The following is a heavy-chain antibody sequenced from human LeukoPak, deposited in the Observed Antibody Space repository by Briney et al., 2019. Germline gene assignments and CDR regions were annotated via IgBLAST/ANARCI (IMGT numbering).Heavy chain of an antibody. Sequence: GASVKVSCKASGYTFTGYYMHWVRQAPGQGLEWMGWINPNSGGTNYAQKFQGRVTMTRDTSISTAYMELSRLRSDDTAVYYCARGSLFGVVENFDYWGQGTLVTVSS. V-gene: IGHV1-2*02. CDR3: ARGSLFGVVENFDY. CDR1: GYTFTGYY. CDR2: INPNSGGT. D-gene: IGHD3-3*01. J-gene: IGHJ4*02.